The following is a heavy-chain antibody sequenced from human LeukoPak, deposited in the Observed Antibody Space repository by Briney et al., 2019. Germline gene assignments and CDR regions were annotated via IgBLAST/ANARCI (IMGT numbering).Heavy chain of an antibody. CDR1: GGTFSSYA. J-gene: IGHJ6*03. D-gene: IGHD2-21*02. CDR2: IITIFGKA. V-gene: IGHV1-69*05. CDR3: ARVGGGHRGYCGGDCYPLYYYYMDV. Sequence: ASVKVSFKASGGTFSSYAISWVRQAPGQELEWMGGIITIFGKAKYPQKYQGRVTNTTDESTSTAYIEPSSLRSEDTAVYYCARVGGGHRGYCGGDCYPLYYYYMDVWGKGTTVTVSS.